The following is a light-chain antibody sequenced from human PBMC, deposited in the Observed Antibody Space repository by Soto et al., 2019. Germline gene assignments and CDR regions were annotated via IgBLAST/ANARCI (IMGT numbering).Light chain of an antibody. V-gene: IGKV3-11*01. CDR3: QQRRT. CDR1: QSVSSY. J-gene: IGKJ2*01. CDR2: DAS. Sequence: EIVLTQSPATLSLSPGERATLSCRASQSVSSYLAWYQQKPGQAPRLLIYDASNRATGIPARCSGSGSGTDFTLTIISLEPEDFAVYYCQQRRTFGQGTKLEIK.